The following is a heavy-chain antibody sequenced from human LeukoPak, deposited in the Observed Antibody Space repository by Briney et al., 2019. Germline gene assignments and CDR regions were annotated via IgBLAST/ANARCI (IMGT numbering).Heavy chain of an antibody. CDR2: IYYSGST. CDR1: GGSISSSSYY. Sequence: PSETLSLTCTVSGGSISSSSYYWGWIRQPPGKGLEWIGSIYYSGSTYYNPSLKSRVTISVDTSKNQFSLKLSSVTAADTAVYYCARAIAAAGTARGWFDPWGQGTLVTVSP. D-gene: IGHD6-13*01. J-gene: IGHJ5*02. V-gene: IGHV4-39*01. CDR3: ARAIAAAGTARGWFDP.